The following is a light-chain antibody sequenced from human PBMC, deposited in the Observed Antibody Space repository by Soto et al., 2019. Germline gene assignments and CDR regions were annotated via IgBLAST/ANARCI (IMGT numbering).Light chain of an antibody. Sequence: EIVLTQSPGTLSLSPGERATLSCRASQSVNSNYLGWYQKKPAQAPSLLIYAASSRATGVPDRFSGSGSGTDFALTSCRLEPEDFAVYYCRQYVTAPYTVGRGTKLQIK. CDR2: AAS. CDR3: RQYVTAPYT. CDR1: QSVNSNY. J-gene: IGKJ2*01. V-gene: IGKV3-20*01.